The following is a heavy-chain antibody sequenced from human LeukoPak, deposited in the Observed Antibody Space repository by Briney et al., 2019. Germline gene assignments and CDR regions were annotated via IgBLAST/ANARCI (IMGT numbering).Heavy chain of an antibody. CDR1: GYSISSGSYY. CDR3: ARSRTSGDYYYYMDV. J-gene: IGHJ6*03. D-gene: IGHD2-2*01. V-gene: IGHV4-61*01. Sequence: SETLSLTCTVSGYSISSGSYYWSWIRQPPGKGLEWIGYIYYSGSTNYNPSLKSRVTISVDASKNQFSLKLSSVTAADTAVYYCARSRTSGDYYYYMDVWGKGTTVTVSS. CDR2: IYYSGST.